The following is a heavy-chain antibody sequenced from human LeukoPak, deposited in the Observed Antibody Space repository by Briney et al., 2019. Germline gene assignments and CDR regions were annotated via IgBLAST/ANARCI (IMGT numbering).Heavy chain of an antibody. CDR2: IWYDGSNK. J-gene: IGHJ4*02. Sequence: GGSLRLSCAASGFTFSSYGMHWVRQAPGKGLEWVAVIWYDGSNKYYADSVKGRFTTSRDNSKNTLYLQMNSLRAEDTAVYYCARDDLEPPGGFDYWGQGTLVTVSS. CDR1: GFTFSSYG. V-gene: IGHV3-33*01. D-gene: IGHD1-14*01. CDR3: ARDDLEPPGGFDY.